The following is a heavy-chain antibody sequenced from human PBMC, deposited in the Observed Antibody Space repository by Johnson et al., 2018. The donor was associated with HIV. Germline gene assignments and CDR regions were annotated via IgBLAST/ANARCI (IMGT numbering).Heavy chain of an antibody. CDR3: ANGEMATSKAFYAFDI. Sequence: QMQLVESGGGVVQPGRSLRLSCAASGFTFSSYGMHWVRQAPGKGLEWVAFIRYDGSNKYYADSVKGRFTISRDNSKNTLYLQMNSLRAEDTAVYYCANGEMATSKAFYAFDIWGQGTMVTVSS. V-gene: IGHV3-30*02. CDR1: GFTFSSYG. J-gene: IGHJ3*02. D-gene: IGHD5-24*01. CDR2: IRYDGSNK.